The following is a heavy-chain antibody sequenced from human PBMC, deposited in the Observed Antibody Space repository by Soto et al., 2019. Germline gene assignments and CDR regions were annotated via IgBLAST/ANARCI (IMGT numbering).Heavy chain of an antibody. V-gene: IGHV3-30-3*01. CDR3: ARGIMTTPRGSDAFDI. CDR2: ISYDGSNK. D-gene: IGHD4-17*01. CDR1: GFTFSSYA. J-gene: IGHJ3*02. Sequence: QVQLVESGGGVVQPGRSLRLSCAASGFTFSSYAMHWVRQAPGKGLEWVAVISYDGSNKYYADSVKGRFTISRDNSKNTLYLQMNSLRAEDTAVYYCARGIMTTPRGSDAFDIWGQGTMVTVSS.